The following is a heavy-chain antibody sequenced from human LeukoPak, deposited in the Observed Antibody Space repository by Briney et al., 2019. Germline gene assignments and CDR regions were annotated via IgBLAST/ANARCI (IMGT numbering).Heavy chain of an antibody. Sequence: SETLSLTCTVSGYSISNGYYWGWIRQPPGKGLEWIGSIYYSGSTYYNPSLKSRVTISVDTSKNQFSLKLSSVTAADTAVYYCARPWMGVTTGAFDIWGQGTMVTVSS. CDR2: IYYSGST. V-gene: IGHV4-38-2*02. D-gene: IGHD4-11*01. CDR1: GYSISNGYY. CDR3: ARPWMGVTTGAFDI. J-gene: IGHJ3*02.